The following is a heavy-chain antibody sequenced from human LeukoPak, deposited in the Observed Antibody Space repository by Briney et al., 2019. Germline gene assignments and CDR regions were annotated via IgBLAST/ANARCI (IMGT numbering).Heavy chain of an antibody. D-gene: IGHD3-22*01. CDR1: GGSIGSGGYY. Sequence: PSQTLSLTCTVSGGSIGSGGYYWSWIRQHPGKGLEWIGYIYYSGSTYYNPSLKSRVTISVDTSKNQFSLKLSSVTAADTAVYYCASSSGSTRTIDYWGQGTLVTISS. CDR3: ASSSGSTRTIDY. CDR2: IYYSGST. V-gene: IGHV4-31*03. J-gene: IGHJ4*02.